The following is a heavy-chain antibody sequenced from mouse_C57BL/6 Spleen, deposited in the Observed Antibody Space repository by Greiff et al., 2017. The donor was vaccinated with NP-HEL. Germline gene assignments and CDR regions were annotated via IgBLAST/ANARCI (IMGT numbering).Heavy chain of an antibody. Sequence: VQLQQSGPELVKPGASVKIPCKASGYTFTDYNMDWVKQSHGKSLEWIGDINPNNGGTIYNQKFKGKATLTVDKSSSTAYMELRSLTSEDTAVYYCARRADGLQAMDYWGQGTSVTVSS. CDR1: GYTFTDYN. J-gene: IGHJ4*01. CDR3: ARRADGLQAMDY. D-gene: IGHD2-10*01. CDR2: INPNNGGT. V-gene: IGHV1-18*01.